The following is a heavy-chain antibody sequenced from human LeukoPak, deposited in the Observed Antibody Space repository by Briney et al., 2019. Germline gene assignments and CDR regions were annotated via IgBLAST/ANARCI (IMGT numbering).Heavy chain of an antibody. Sequence: SETLSLTCTVSGGSISSSSYYWGWIRQPPGKGLEWIGSTYYSGYTYYNPSLKSRLTMSVDTSKNQFSLKLSSVTAADTAVYYCARHDYDSSGYRRDYYFDYWGQGTLVTVSS. V-gene: IGHV4-39*01. CDR1: GGSISSSSYY. D-gene: IGHD3-22*01. J-gene: IGHJ4*02. CDR2: TYYSGYT. CDR3: ARHDYDSSGYRRDYYFDY.